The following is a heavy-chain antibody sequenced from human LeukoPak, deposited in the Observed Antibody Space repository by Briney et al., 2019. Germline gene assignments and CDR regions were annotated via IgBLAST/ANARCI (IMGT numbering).Heavy chain of an antibody. CDR3: ARWCSSTSCYGDHYYYGMDV. CDR2: MNPNSGNT. V-gene: IGHV1-8*01. Sequence: ASVKVSCKASGYTFTSYDINWVRQATGQGLEWMGWMNPNSGNTGYAQKFQGRVTMTRNTSISTAYMELSSLRSEDTAVYYCARWCSSTSCYGDHYYYGMDVWGQGTTVTVSS. J-gene: IGHJ6*02. D-gene: IGHD2-2*01. CDR1: GYTFTSYD.